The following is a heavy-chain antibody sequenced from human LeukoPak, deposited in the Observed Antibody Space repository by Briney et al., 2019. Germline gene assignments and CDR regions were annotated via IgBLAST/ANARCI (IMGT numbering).Heavy chain of an antibody. V-gene: IGHV3-74*01. CDR1: GFTFSSYW. CDR3: AKVAGSMPFDI. J-gene: IGHJ3*02. CDR2: INSDGSST. D-gene: IGHD2-15*01. Sequence: GGSLRLSCAASGFTFSSYWVHWVRQAPGKRLVWVSPINSDGSSTSYADSVKGRFTISRDNAKNTLSLQMNSLRAEDTAVYYCAKVAGSMPFDIWGQGTRVMVFS.